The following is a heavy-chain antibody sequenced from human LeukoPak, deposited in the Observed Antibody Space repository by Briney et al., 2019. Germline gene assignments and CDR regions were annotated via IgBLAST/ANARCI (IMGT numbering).Heavy chain of an antibody. V-gene: IGHV1-8*01. Sequence: ASVKVSCKASGYTFTSYDINWVRQATGQGLEWMGWMNPNSGNTGYAQKFQGRVTMTRNTSISTAYMELSSLRSEDTAVYYCATFYDFWSGYYPFDYWGQGTLVTVSS. CDR2: MNPNSGNT. D-gene: IGHD3-3*01. J-gene: IGHJ4*02. CDR1: GYTFTSYD. CDR3: ATFYDFWSGYYPFDY.